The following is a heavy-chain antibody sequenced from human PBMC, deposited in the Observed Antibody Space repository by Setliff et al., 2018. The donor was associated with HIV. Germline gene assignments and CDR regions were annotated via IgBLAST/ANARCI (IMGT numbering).Heavy chain of an antibody. CDR2: ISWNGDLT. J-gene: IGHJ4*02. V-gene: IGHV3-9*01. Sequence: PGGSLRLSCAGSGFIFSNYAMYWVRQAPGKGLEWVSGISWNGDLTAYAEFSKGRFTISRDNARKSLYLQINSLTTEDTALYYCAKGPGFLTDFWGQGTLVTVSS. D-gene: IGHD3-3*01. CDR3: AKGPGFLTDF. CDR1: GFIFSNYA.